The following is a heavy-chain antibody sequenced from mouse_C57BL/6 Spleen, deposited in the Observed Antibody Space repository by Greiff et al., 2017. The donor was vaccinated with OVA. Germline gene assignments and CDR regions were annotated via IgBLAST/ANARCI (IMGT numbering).Heavy chain of an antibody. V-gene: IGHV1-64*01. D-gene: IGHD1-1*01. CDR3: ARRGTTVVEGPFDY. J-gene: IGHJ2*01. Sequence: VKLVESGAELVKPGASVKLSCKASGYTFTSYWMHWVKQRPGQGLEWIGMIHPNSGSTNYNEKFKSKATLTVDKSSSTAYMQLSSLTSEDSAVYYCARRGTTVVEGPFDYWGQGTTLTVSS. CDR1: GYTFTSYW. CDR2: IHPNSGST.